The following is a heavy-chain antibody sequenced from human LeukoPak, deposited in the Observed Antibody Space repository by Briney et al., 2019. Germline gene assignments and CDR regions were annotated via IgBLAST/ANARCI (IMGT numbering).Heavy chain of an antibody. CDR3: AREDVVDVLRFLEWQKGYFDY. V-gene: IGHV4-61*02. D-gene: IGHD3-3*01. Sequence: PSETLSLTCTVSGGSISSGSYYWSWIRQPAGKGLEWIGRIYTSGSTNYNPSLKSRVTISVDTSKNQFSLKLSSVTAADTAVYYCAREDVVDVLRFLEWQKGYFDYWGQGTLVTVSS. J-gene: IGHJ4*02. CDR2: IYTSGST. CDR1: GGSISSGSYY.